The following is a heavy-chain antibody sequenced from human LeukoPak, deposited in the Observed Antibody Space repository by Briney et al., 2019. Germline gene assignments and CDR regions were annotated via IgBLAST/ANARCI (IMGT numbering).Heavy chain of an antibody. CDR3: AKDKGPYSSGWYPLR. Sequence: GGSLRLSCAASGFTFSNYAMSWVRQAPGKGLEWVSAISGSGGSTYYADSVKGRFTISRDNSKNTLYLQMNSLRAEDTAVYYCAKDKGPYSSGWYPLRWGQGTLVTVSS. CDR1: GFTFSNYA. V-gene: IGHV3-23*01. CDR2: ISGSGGST. J-gene: IGHJ4*02. D-gene: IGHD6-19*01.